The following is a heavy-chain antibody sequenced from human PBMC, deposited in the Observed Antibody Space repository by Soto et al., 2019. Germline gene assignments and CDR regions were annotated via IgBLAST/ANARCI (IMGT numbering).Heavy chain of an antibody. CDR3: AKDRSEMFYYGSGSLLDY. V-gene: IGHV3-30*18. Sequence: QVQLVESGGGVVQPGRSLRLSCAASGFTFSSYGMHWVRQAPGKGLEWVAVISYDGSNKYYADSVKGRFTISGDNSKNTLYLQMNSLRAEDTAVYYCAKDRSEMFYYGSGSLLDYWGPGTLVTVSS. CDR2: ISYDGSNK. D-gene: IGHD3-10*01. J-gene: IGHJ4*02. CDR1: GFTFSSYG.